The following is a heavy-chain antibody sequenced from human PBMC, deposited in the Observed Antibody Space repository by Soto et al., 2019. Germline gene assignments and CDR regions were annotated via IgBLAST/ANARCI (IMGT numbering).Heavy chain of an antibody. V-gene: IGHV3-11*01. Sequence: QVQLVESGGDLVKPGGSLRLSCAASAYSFSDYYMSWIRQAPKKGLEWISYIDTSGTKIYYADSVKGRFTITRDNAKNSLYLEMNSLRDEDTAVHYCASHYDMWSGYLSPVDYWGQGTLVTVSS. CDR3: ASHYDMWSGYLSPVDY. D-gene: IGHD3-3*01. J-gene: IGHJ4*02. CDR2: IDTSGTKI. CDR1: AYSFSDYY.